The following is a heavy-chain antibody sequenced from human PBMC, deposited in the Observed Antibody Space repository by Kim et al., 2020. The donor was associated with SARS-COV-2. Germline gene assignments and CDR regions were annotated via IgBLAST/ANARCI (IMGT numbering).Heavy chain of an antibody. CDR3: ARTGGSSSRRGWFDP. D-gene: IGHD6-13*01. CDR2: IFYSGGA. Sequence: SETLSLTCTVSGDSISSDDYYWSWIRQPPGKGLEWIGYIFYSGGARYNPTLKSRLTISVDTSNNQFSLRLTSVTAADTDVYYCARTGGSSSRRGWFDPWG. J-gene: IGHJ5*02. CDR1: GDSISSDDYY. V-gene: IGHV4-30-4*01.